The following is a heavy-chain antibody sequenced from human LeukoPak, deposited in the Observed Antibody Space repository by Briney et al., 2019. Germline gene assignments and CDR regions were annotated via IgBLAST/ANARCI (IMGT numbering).Heavy chain of an antibody. D-gene: IGHD2-2*02. V-gene: IGHV3-23*01. CDR1: GFTFSSYA. J-gene: IGHJ4*02. Sequence: GGSLRLSCAASGFTFSSYAMSWVRQAPEKGLEWVSAISGSGGSTYYADSVKGRFTISRDNSKNTLYLQMNSLRAEDTAVYYCAKTYTKLPDFDYWGQGTLVTVSS. CDR3: AKTYTKLPDFDY. CDR2: ISGSGGST.